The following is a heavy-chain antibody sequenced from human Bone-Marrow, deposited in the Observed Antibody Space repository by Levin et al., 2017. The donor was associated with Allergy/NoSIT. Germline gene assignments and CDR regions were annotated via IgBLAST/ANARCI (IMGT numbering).Heavy chain of an antibody. V-gene: IGHV3-15*07. CDR2: IKSKTDGGTT. CDR1: GFTFSNAW. J-gene: IGHJ4*02. D-gene: IGHD2-2*01. Sequence: GESLKISCAASGFTFSNAWMNWVRQAPGKGLEWVGRIKSKTDGGTTDYAAPVKGRFTISRDDSKNTLYLQMNSLKTEDTAVYYCTTRDCISTSCYFDYWGQGTLVTVSS. CDR3: TTRDCISTSCYFDY.